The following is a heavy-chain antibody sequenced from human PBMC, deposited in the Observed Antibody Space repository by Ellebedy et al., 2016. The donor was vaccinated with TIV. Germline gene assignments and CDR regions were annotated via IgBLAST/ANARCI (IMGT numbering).Heavy chain of an antibody. J-gene: IGHJ6*02. CDR1: GFAFSTYW. Sequence: GESLKISCEASGFAFSTYWMLWVRQAPGEGLEFVSVIYSDGTTTAYADSVKGRFTISRDNSKNTLFLQMNSLRVEDSAVYYCARCPHQLRSSFYYGMDVWGQGTTVTVSS. V-gene: IGHV3-74*01. CDR2: IYSDGTTT. CDR3: ARCPHQLRSSFYYGMDV. D-gene: IGHD4-17*01.